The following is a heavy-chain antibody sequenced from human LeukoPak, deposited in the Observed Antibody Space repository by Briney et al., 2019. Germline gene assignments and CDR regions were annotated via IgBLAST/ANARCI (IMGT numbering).Heavy chain of an antibody. CDR1: GGSISSYY. CDR3: ARHPSFMELWYFDL. D-gene: IGHD1-7*01. J-gene: IGHJ2*01. V-gene: IGHV4-59*08. Sequence: KPSETLSLTCTVSGGSISSYYWSWIRQPPGKGLEWIGYIYYSGSTNYNPSLKSRVTISVDTSKNQFSLKLSSVTAADTAVYYCARHPSFMELWYFDLWGRGTLVTVSS. CDR2: IYYSGST.